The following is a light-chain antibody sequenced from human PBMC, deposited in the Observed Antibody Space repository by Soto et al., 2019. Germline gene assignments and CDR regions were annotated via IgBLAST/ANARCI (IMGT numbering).Light chain of an antibody. CDR3: QQYGNSPWT. V-gene: IGKV3-20*01. CDR1: QRFGSSN. J-gene: IGKJ1*01. CDR2: STS. Sequence: MVLKQSPGTLSLSQGERGTLSCRASQRFGSSNLAWYQQKPGQAPRLLIYSTSSRATGIPDRFSGSGSGTDFTLTISRLEPEDFAVYYCQQYGNSPWTFGQGTKVDIK.